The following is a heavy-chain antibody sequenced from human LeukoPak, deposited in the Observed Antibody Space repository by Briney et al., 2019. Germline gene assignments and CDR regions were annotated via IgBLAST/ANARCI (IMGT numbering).Heavy chain of an antibody. CDR3: ARHKTYYDSSGTSFDY. J-gene: IGHJ4*02. CDR2: IYYSGST. V-gene: IGHV4-59*08. Sequence: SETLSLTCTVSGGSISSYYWSWIRQPPGKGLEWIGYIYYSGSTNYNPSLKGRVTISVDTSKNQFSLKLSSVTAADTAVYYCARHKTYYDSSGTSFDYWGQGTLVTVSS. CDR1: GGSISSYY. D-gene: IGHD3-22*01.